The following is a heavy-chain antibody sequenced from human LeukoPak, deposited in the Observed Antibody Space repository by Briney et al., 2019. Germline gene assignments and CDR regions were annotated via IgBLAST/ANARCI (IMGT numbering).Heavy chain of an antibody. CDR2: ISGSGGRT. CDR1: EFTFSSYA. V-gene: IGHV3-23*01. J-gene: IGHJ4*02. D-gene: IGHD3-10*01. CDR3: ARGQRGSGSFN. Sequence: GGSLRLSCAASEFTFSSYAMNWVRQAPGKGLEWVSAISGSGGRTYYADSVKGRFTISRDISKNTLYLQMNSLRAEDTAVYYCARGQRGSGSFNWGQGTLVIVSS.